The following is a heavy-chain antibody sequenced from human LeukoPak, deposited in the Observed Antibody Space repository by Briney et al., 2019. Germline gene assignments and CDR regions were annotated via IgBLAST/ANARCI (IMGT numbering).Heavy chain of an antibody. Sequence: GGSLRLSCAASGFTFSNYWMSWVRQAPGKGLEWVANIKEDGSQKYYADSLKGRFTISRDNAKNSLSLQMDSLRSEDTAVYYCARDKSIAVSRGFYRYFDYWGQGTLVTVSS. V-gene: IGHV3-7*05. J-gene: IGHJ4*02. CDR2: IKEDGSQK. CDR3: ARDKSIAVSRGFYRYFDY. D-gene: IGHD6-19*01. CDR1: GFTFSNYW.